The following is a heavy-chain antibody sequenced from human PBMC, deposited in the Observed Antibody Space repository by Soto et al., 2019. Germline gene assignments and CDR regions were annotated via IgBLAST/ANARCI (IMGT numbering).Heavy chain of an antibody. D-gene: IGHD2-15*01. CDR1: GYTFASYY. CDR2: INPSGGST. Sequence: ASVKVSCKASGYTFASYYMHWVRQAPGQGLEWMGIINPSGGSTSYAQKFQGRVTMTRDTSTSTVYMELSSLRSEDTAGYYCARGREEIVVVVAANPPDYWGQGTLVTVSS. V-gene: IGHV1-46*01. CDR3: ARGREEIVVVVAANPPDY. J-gene: IGHJ4*02.